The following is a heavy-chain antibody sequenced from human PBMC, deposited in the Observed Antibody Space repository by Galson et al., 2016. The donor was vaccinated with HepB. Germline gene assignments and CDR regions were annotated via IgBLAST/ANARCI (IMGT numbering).Heavy chain of an antibody. CDR2: ISSSGSTI. Sequence: SLRLSCAASGFTFSDYYMSWIRQAPGKGLEWVSYISSSGSTIYYADSVKGRFTISRDNAKNSLYLEMNSLRAEDTAVYYCARDLEVRGPGYYYGMDVWGQGTTVTVSS. CDR1: GFTFSDYY. V-gene: IGHV3-11*04. J-gene: IGHJ6*02. CDR3: ARDLEVRGPGYYYGMDV. D-gene: IGHD3-10*01.